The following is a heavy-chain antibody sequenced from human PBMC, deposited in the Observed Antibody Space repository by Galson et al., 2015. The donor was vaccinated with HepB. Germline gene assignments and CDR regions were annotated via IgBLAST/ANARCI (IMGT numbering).Heavy chain of an antibody. J-gene: IGHJ5*02. D-gene: IGHD3-10*01. CDR3: ARHPVLGGGVRGVNWFDP. V-gene: IGHV5-51*01. CDR2: IYPGDSDT. Sequence: QSGAEVKKPGESLKISCTGSGSSFTSYWIGWVRQMPGKGLEWMGIIYPGDSDTRYSPSFQGQVTISADKSISTAYLQWSSLKASDTAMYYCARHPVLGGGVRGVNWFDPWGQGTLVTVSS. CDR1: GSSFTSYW.